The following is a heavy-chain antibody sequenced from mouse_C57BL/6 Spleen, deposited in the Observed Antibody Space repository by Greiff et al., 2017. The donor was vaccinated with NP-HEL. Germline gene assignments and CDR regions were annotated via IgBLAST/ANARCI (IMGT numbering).Heavy chain of an antibody. D-gene: IGHD1-1*01. CDR3: GRGITTGVDPYCYAKDY. CDR1: GFTFSDYG. J-gene: IGHJ4*01. V-gene: IGHV5-17*01. Sequence: EVMLVESGGGLVKPGGSLKLSCAASGFTFSDYGMHWVRQAPEKGLEWVAYISSGSSTIYYAETVKGRFTITRDNANNTLFLQLTSLRSEDTAMYYCGRGITTGVDPYCYAKDYRGQGTSVT. CDR2: ISSGSSTI.